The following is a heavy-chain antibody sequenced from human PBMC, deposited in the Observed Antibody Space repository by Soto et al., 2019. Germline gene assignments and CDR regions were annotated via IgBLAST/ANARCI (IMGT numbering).Heavy chain of an antibody. Sequence: EVQLLESGGGLVQPGGSLRLSCAASGFTFSSYAMSWVRQAPGKGLEWVSAISGSGGSTYYADSVKGRFTISRDNSKNTLYLQMNSLRAEDTAVYYCAKDAPDACSSTSCYSKGFGYYYYYGMDVWGQGTTVTVSS. CDR1: GFTFSSYA. J-gene: IGHJ6*02. CDR3: AKDAPDACSSTSCYSKGFGYYYYYGMDV. CDR2: ISGSGGST. D-gene: IGHD2-2*02. V-gene: IGHV3-23*01.